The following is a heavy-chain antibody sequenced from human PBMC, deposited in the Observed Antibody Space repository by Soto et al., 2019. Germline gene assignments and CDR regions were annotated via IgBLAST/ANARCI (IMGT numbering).Heavy chain of an antibody. CDR3: ARDRAVAGTAGPLYYYYYGMDV. D-gene: IGHD6-19*01. CDR1: GYTFTSYY. V-gene: IGHV1-46*01. Sequence: ASVKVSCKASGYTFTSYYMHWVRQAPGQGLEWMGIINPSGGSTSYAQKFQGRVTMTRDTSTSTVYMELSSLRSEDTAVYYCARDRAVAGTAGPLYYYYYGMDVWGQGTTVTVPS. CDR2: INPSGGST. J-gene: IGHJ6*02.